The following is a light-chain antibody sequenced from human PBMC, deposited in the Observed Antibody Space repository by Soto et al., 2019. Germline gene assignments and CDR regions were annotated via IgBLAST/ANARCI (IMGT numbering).Light chain of an antibody. CDR2: AAS. CDR1: QGISSY. Sequence: AIRMTQSPSSLSASTLDRVTITCLASQGISSYLAWYQQKPGKAPKLLIYAASTLQSGVPSRFSGSGSGTDFTLTISCLQSEDFATYYCQQYYSYPQFGQGTKVDIK. J-gene: IGKJ1*01. V-gene: IGKV1-8*01. CDR3: QQYYSYPQ.